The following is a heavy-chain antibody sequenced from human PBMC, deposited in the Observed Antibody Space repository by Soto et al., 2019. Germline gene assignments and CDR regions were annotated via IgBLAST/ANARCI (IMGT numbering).Heavy chain of an antibody. V-gene: IGHV3-7*01. D-gene: IGHD1-1*01. J-gene: IGHJ4*02. CDR1: GFTFSSYW. CDR2: IKQDGSEK. Sequence: HPGGSLRLSCAASGFTFSSYWMGWVRQAPGKGLEWVANIKQDGSEKYYVDSVKGRFTISRDNAKNSLYLQMNSLRDDDTAVYYCVREGTQLGGVYWGQGTLVTVSS. CDR3: VREGTQLGGVY.